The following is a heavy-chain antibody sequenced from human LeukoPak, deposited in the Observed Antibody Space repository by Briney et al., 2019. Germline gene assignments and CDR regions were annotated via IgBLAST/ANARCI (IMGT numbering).Heavy chain of an antibody. D-gene: IGHD4-23*01. J-gene: IGHJ4*02. Sequence: GGSLRLSCAASGFTFSSYSMNWVRQAPGKGLEWVSSISSSSSYIYYADSVKGRFTISRDNAKNSLYLQMNSLRAEDTAVYYCARHYGGNSRAFDYWGQGTLVTVSS. V-gene: IGHV3-21*01. CDR1: GFTFSSYS. CDR2: ISSSSSYI. CDR3: ARHYGGNSRAFDY.